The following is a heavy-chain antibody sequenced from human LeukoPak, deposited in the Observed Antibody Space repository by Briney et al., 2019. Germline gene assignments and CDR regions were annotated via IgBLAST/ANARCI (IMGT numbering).Heavy chain of an antibody. Sequence: ASVKVSCKVSGYTLTELSMHWVRQAPGKGVEWMGGFDPEDGETIYAQKFQGRVTMTEDTSTDTAYMELSSLRSEDTAVYYCATDNYDSSGYPVTFENWGQGTLVTVSS. CDR3: ATDNYDSSGYPVTFEN. CDR1: GYTLTELS. V-gene: IGHV1-24*01. D-gene: IGHD3-22*01. CDR2: FDPEDGET. J-gene: IGHJ4*02.